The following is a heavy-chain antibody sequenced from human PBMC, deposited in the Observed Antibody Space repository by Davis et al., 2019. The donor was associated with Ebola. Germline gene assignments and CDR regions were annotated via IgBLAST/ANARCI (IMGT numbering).Heavy chain of an antibody. V-gene: IGHV3-23*01. CDR3: AKETIRYCSGGSCYSGWFDP. Sequence: GGSLRLSCAASGFTFSTHAMIWVRQAPGKGLEWVSAISGSGGSTYYADSVKGRFTISRDNSKNTLYLQMNSLRAEDTAVYYCAKETIRYCSGGSCYSGWFDPWGQGTLVTVSS. CDR1: GFTFSTHA. CDR2: ISGSGGST. J-gene: IGHJ5*02. D-gene: IGHD2-15*01.